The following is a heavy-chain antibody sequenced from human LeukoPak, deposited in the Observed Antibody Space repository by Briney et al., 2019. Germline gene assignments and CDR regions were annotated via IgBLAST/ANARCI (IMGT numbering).Heavy chain of an antibody. D-gene: IGHD2-15*01. V-gene: IGHV4-39*01. CDR2: IYYSGST. Sequence: SETLSLTCTVSGGSISSSSYYWGWIRQPPGKGLEWIGSIYYSGSTCYNPSLKSRVTISVDTSKNQFSLKLSSVTAADTAVYYCARLGGYCSGGSCNYYYYMDVWGKGTTVTVSS. CDR1: GGSISSSSYY. J-gene: IGHJ6*03. CDR3: ARLGGYCSGGSCNYYYYMDV.